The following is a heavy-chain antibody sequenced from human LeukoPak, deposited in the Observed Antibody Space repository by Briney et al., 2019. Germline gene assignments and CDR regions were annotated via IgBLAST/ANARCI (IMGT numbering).Heavy chain of an antibody. CDR2: IYHSGST. V-gene: IGHV4-38-2*01. Sequence: SETLSLTCAVSGYSISSGYYWGWIRQPPGQGLEWIGSIYHSGSTYYNPSLKRRVTISVDTSKNHFSLKLSSVTAADTAVYYCARMAYSGSYYFDYWGQGTLVTVSS. CDR3: ARMAYSGSYYFDY. J-gene: IGHJ4*02. CDR1: GYSISSGYY. D-gene: IGHD1-26*01.